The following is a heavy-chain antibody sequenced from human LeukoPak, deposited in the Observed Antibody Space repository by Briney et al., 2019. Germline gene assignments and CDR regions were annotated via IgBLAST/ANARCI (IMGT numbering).Heavy chain of an antibody. CDR1: GFTFSSYG. D-gene: IGHD3-3*01. J-gene: IGHJ6*02. CDR2: ISYDGSNK. CDR3: AKDGEWLSLGMDV. V-gene: IGHV3-30*18. Sequence: PGGSLRLSCAASGFTFSSYGMHWVSQAPGKGLEWVAVISYDGSNKYYADSVKGRFTISRDNSKNTLYLQMNSLRAEDTAVYYCAKDGEWLSLGMDVWGQGTTVTVSS.